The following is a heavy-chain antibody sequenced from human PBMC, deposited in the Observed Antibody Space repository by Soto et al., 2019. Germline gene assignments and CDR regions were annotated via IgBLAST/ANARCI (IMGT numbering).Heavy chain of an antibody. D-gene: IGHD1-1*01. CDR3: ARDISLERRGGAFDI. Sequence: TSETLSLTCTVSGGSISSYYWSWIRQPPGKGLEWIGYIYYSGSTNYNPSLKSRVTISVDTSKNQFSLKLSSVTAADTAVYYCARDISLERRGGAFDIWGQGTMVTVSS. J-gene: IGHJ3*02. V-gene: IGHV4-59*01. CDR2: IYYSGST. CDR1: GGSISSYY.